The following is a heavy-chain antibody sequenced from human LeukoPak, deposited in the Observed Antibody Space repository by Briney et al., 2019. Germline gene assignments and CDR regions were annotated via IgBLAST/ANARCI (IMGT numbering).Heavy chain of an antibody. CDR1: GFTFSSYS. D-gene: IGHD5-24*01. Sequence: GGSLRLSCAASGFTFSSYSMNWVRQAPGKGLEWVSSISSSSYIYYADSVKGRFTISRDNAKNSLYLQMNSLRAEDTAVYYCASGGPVEMATIDYWGQGTLVTVSS. V-gene: IGHV3-21*01. CDR3: ASGGPVEMATIDY. J-gene: IGHJ4*02. CDR2: ISSSSYI.